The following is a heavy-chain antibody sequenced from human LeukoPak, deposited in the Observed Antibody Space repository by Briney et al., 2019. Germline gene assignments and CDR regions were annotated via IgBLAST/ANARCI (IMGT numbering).Heavy chain of an antibody. V-gene: IGHV3-7*01. CDR2: IKQDGSEK. J-gene: IGHJ3*02. Sequence: PGGSLRLSCAASGFTFTSAWMTWVRQAPGKGLEWVANIKQDGSEKYYVDSVKGRFTISRDNAKNSLYLQMNSLRAEDTAVYYCASHQSEAIAAAALDAFDIWGQGTMVTVSS. CDR1: GFTFTSAW. CDR3: ASHQSEAIAAAALDAFDI. D-gene: IGHD6-13*01.